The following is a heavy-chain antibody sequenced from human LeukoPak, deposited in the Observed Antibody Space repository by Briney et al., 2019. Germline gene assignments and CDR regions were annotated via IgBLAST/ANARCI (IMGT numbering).Heavy chain of an antibody. Sequence: PGGSLRLSCAASGFTFSSYGMHWVRQAPGKGLEWLAFIRYDGSNKYYADSVKGRFTISRDNSKNTLYLQMNSLRAEDTAVYYCAKDVVGTTYYFDYWGQGTLVTVSS. CDR2: IRYDGSNK. J-gene: IGHJ4*02. CDR3: AKDVVGTTYYFDY. CDR1: GFTFSSYG. D-gene: IGHD1-1*01. V-gene: IGHV3-30*02.